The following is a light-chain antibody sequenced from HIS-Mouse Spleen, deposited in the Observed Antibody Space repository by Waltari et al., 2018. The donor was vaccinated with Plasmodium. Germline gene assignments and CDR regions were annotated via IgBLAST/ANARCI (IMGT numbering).Light chain of an antibody. Sequence: SYELTQPSSVSVSPGQPARITCSGDVLAKKYDRWFQQKPGQAPVLVIYKDSERPSGIPERFSGSSSGTTVTLTISGAQVEDEADYYCYSAADNNRVFGGGTKLTVL. CDR3: YSAADNNRV. V-gene: IGLV3-27*01. CDR1: VLAKKY. CDR2: KDS. J-gene: IGLJ3*02.